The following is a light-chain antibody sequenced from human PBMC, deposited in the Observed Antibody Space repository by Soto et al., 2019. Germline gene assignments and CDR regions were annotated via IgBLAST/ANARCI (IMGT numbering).Light chain of an antibody. CDR2: EVY. J-gene: IGLJ1*01. CDR3: FSFTIISALDV. CDR1: RTDVGGFNH. Sequence: HSVLTQPASVSGSPGQSITISCTGTRTDVGGFNHVSWYHQHPGKAPKVIIYEVYNRPSGVSSRFSGSKSGTTASLTISGLQAEYEADYYCFSFTIISALDVFGTGIKVT. V-gene: IGLV2-14*01.